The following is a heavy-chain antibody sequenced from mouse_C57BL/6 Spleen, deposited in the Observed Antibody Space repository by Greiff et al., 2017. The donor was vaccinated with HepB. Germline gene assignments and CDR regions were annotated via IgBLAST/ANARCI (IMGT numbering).Heavy chain of an antibody. CDR1: GFTFSDYY. CDR3: ARVTTVVARGYFDV. J-gene: IGHJ1*03. CDR2: INYDGSST. D-gene: IGHD1-1*01. V-gene: IGHV5-16*01. Sequence: EVKLVESEGGLVQPGSSMKLSCTASGFTFSDYYMAWVRQVPEQGLEWVANINYDGSSTYYLDSLKSRFIISRDNAKNILYLQMSSLKSEDTATYYCARVTTVVARGYFDVWGTGTTGTVSS.